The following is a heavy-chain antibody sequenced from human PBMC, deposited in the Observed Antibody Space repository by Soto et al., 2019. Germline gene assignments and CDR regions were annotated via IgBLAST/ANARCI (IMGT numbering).Heavy chain of an antibody. D-gene: IGHD6-13*01. Sequence: EVQLVESGGGLVQPGRSLRLSCAASGFTFDDYAMHWVRQAPGKGLEWVSGISWNSGSIGYADSVKGRFTISRDNAKNSLYLQMNSLRAEDTALYYCAKGVRDSSSPHWFDPWGQGTLVTVSS. CDR3: AKGVRDSSSPHWFDP. V-gene: IGHV3-9*01. CDR2: ISWNSGSI. CDR1: GFTFDDYA. J-gene: IGHJ5*02.